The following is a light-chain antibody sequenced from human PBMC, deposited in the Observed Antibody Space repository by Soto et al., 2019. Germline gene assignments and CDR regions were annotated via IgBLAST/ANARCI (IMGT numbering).Light chain of an antibody. CDR2: EVT. V-gene: IGLV2-14*01. J-gene: IGLJ1*01. Sequence: HSALTQPASVSGSPGQSITISCTGTSSDVGAYNYVSWYQQPPGEAPKLMIYEVTDRPSGVSNRFSGSKSGNTASLTISGVQAEDEADYYCSSYTSSDTLVFGTGTKVTVL. CDR1: SSDVGAYNY. CDR3: SSYTSSDTLV.